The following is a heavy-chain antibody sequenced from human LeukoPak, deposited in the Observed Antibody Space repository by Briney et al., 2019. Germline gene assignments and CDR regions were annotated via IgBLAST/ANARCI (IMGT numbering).Heavy chain of an antibody. CDR3: ARSLIPAADLLSFDP. CDR1: GYSFTGYY. Sequence: ASVKVSCKASGYSFTGYYMHWVRQAPGQGLEWMGWINPDSGGTKYAQKFQGRVTMTRDMSISTAYMELSRLRSDDTAVYHCARSLIPAADLLSFDPWGQGTLVTVSS. D-gene: IGHD2-2*01. V-gene: IGHV1-2*02. J-gene: IGHJ5*02. CDR2: INPDSGGT.